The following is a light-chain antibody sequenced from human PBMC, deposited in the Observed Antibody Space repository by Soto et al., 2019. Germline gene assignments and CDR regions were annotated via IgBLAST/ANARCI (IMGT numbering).Light chain of an antibody. CDR3: QQYYSTPCT. V-gene: IGKV4-1*01. CDR1: LNVMYNSNNKNY. J-gene: IGKJ4*01. CDR2: WAS. Sequence: SQDRLSVAQGKSAAIGGKRSLNVMYNSNNKNYLAWYQQKPGQPPKLLIYWASTRESGVPDRVSGSGSGTDFTLALSSLQAEDVAVYYCQQYYSTPCTFGGGTKVDIK.